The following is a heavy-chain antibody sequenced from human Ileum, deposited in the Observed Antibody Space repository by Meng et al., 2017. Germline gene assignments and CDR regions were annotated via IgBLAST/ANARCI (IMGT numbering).Heavy chain of an antibody. V-gene: IGHV5-51*01. J-gene: IGHJ3*02. D-gene: IGHD3-22*01. CDR3: ARISRVLYYYDSSGLGDAFDI. Sequence: KVSCKGSGYSFTSYWISWVRQMPGKGLEWMGIIYPGDSDTRYSPSFQGQVTISADKSISTAYLQWSSLKASDTAMYYCARISRVLYYYDSSGLGDAFDIWGQGTMVTVSS. CDR1: GYSFTSYW. CDR2: IYPGDSDT.